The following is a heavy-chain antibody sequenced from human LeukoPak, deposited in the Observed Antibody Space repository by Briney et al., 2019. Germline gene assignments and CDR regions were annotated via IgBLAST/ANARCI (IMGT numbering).Heavy chain of an antibody. CDR3: ARTYYDFWSGYSLVYNWFDP. CDR2: MNPNSGNT. J-gene: IGHJ5*02. CDR1: GYTFTSYD. D-gene: IGHD3-3*01. Sequence: ASVKVSCKVSGYTFTSYDINWVRQATRQGLEWMGWMNPNSGNTGYAQKFQGRVTITRNTSINTAYMELSSLRSEDTAVYYCARTYYDFWSGYSLVYNWFDPWGQGTLVTVSS. V-gene: IGHV1-8*03.